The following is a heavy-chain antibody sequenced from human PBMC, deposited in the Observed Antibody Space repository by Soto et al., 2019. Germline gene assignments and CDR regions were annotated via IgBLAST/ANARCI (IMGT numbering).Heavy chain of an antibody. V-gene: IGHV4-30-4*01. CDR2: IYYSGST. CDR1: GGSISSGDYY. CDR3: ARGRIENYDFWRGYQNWFDP. J-gene: IGHJ5*02. Sequence: QVQLQESGPGLVKPSQTLSLTCTVSGGSISSGDYYWRWIRQPPGKGLEGIGYIYYSGSTYYNPSLKSRVTISVDTSKNQFSLKLSSVTAADTAVYYCARGRIENYDFWRGYQNWFDPWGQGTLVTVSS. D-gene: IGHD3-3*01.